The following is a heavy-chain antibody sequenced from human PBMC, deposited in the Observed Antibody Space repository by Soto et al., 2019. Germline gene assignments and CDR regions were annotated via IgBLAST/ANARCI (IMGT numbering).Heavy chain of an antibody. Sequence: ASVKVSCKASGYTFTSYYMHWVRQAPGQGLEWMGIINPSGGSTSYAQKFQGRVTMTRDTSTSTVYMELSSLRSEDTAVYYCARVTVTKPYYYYYGMDVWGQGTTVTVSS. CDR2: INPSGGST. CDR3: ARVTVTKPYYYYYGMDV. J-gene: IGHJ6*02. CDR1: GYTFTSYY. D-gene: IGHD4-17*01. V-gene: IGHV1-46*01.